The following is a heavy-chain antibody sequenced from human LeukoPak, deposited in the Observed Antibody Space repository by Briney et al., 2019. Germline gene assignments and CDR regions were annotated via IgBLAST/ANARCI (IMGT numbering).Heavy chain of an antibody. J-gene: IGHJ3*02. CDR2: ISWNSGSI. V-gene: IGHV3-9*01. CDR1: GFTFDDYA. Sequence: PGRSLRLSCAASGFTFDDYAMHWVRQAPGKGLEWVSGISWNSGSIVYADSVKGRFTISRDNSKNTLYLQVDSLRDEDTAVYYCAYGSGSYYTALDIWGQGTMVTVSS. D-gene: IGHD3-10*01. CDR3: AYGSGSYYTALDI.